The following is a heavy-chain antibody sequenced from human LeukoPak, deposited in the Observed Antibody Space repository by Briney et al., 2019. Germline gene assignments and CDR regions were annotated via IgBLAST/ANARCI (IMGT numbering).Heavy chain of an antibody. CDR3: ARGPQAVAGTEDWFDP. Sequence: GGSLRLSCAASGFTFSSYSMNWVRQAPGKGLEWVSSISSSSSYIYYADSVKGRFPISRDNAKNSLYLQMNSLRAEDTAVYYCARGPQAVAGTEDWFDPWGQGTLVTVSS. J-gene: IGHJ5*02. D-gene: IGHD6-19*01. CDR1: GFTFSSYS. CDR2: ISSSSSYI. V-gene: IGHV3-21*01.